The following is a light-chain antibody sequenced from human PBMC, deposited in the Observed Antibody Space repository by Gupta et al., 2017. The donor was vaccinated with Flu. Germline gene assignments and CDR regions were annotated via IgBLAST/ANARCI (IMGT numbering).Light chain of an antibody. CDR1: SSDIGGYNF. CDR3: SSYTSTSTPWV. V-gene: IGLV2-14*01. CDR2: EVS. J-gene: IGLJ3*02. Sequence: ITISCTGTSSDIGGYNFVSWYQQHPGQAPKVMIYEVSSRPSGVASRFSGSKSGNTASLTISGLQAEDEADYYCSSYTSTSTPWVFGGGTKLTVL.